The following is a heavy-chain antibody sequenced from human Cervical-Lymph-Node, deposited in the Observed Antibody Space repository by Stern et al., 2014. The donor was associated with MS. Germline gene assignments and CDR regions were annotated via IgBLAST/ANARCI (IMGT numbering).Heavy chain of an antibody. Sequence: VQLVESGAEVKKPGASVKGSCKASGYTFTSYAMHWVRQAPGQRLEWMGWINAGNGNTKYSQKFQGRVTITRDTSASTAYMELSSLRSEDTAVYYCARGGQWFPTNYWGQGTLVTVSS. J-gene: IGHJ4*02. D-gene: IGHD3-22*01. CDR3: ARGGQWFPTNY. V-gene: IGHV1-3*01. CDR1: GYTFTSYA. CDR2: INAGNGNT.